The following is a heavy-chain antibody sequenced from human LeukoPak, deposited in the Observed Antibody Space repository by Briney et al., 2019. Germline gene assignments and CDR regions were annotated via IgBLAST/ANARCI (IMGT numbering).Heavy chain of an antibody. CDR3: ARDGAYSGYDYYYGMDV. CDR1: GFTFSSYG. Sequence: PGRSLRLTCAASGFTFSSYGMHWVRQAPGKGLEWVAVIWYDGSNKYYADSVKGRFTISRDNSKNTLYLQMNSLRAEDTAVYYCARDGAYSGYDYYYGMDVWGKGTTDTVSS. J-gene: IGHJ6*04. CDR2: IWYDGSNK. D-gene: IGHD5-12*01. V-gene: IGHV3-33*01.